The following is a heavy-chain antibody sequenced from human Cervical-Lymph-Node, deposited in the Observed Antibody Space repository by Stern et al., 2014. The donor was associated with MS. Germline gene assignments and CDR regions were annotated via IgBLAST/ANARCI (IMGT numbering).Heavy chain of an antibody. CDR2: IIPIFGTT. V-gene: IGHV1-69*01. J-gene: IGHJ4*02. CDR3: ARAGGSTVGYYVDY. Sequence: QVQLVQSGAAVMKPGSSVKVSCQTSGDTFTRHAINWVRPAPGQGLAWMGGIIPIFGTTNHAQKFRDRVTITADASTNTVYMELNSLRSEDTAVYFCARAGGSTVGYYVDYWGQGTLVTVSS. D-gene: IGHD4-11*01. CDR1: GDTFTRHA.